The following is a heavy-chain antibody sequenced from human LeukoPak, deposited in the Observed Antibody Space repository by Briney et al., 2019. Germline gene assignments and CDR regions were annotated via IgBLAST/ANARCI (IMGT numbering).Heavy chain of an antibody. J-gene: IGHJ3*02. Sequence: VGSLRLSCAASGFTFSSYEMNWVRQAPGKGLEWLSYISSSGSTIYYADSVKGRFTISRDNAKDSLYLQMNSLRAEDTAVYYCARDLVKGYDDAFDIWGQGTMVTVSS. V-gene: IGHV3-48*03. D-gene: IGHD2-2*01. CDR1: GFTFSSYE. CDR2: ISSSGSTI. CDR3: ARDLVKGYDDAFDI.